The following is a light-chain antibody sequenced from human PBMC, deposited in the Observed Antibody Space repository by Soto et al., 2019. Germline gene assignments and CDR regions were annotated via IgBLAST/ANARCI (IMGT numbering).Light chain of an antibody. Sequence: EIVLTQSPGTLSLSPGERATLSCRASQTVGSNYLAWFQQKPGQAPRLLLYEASSRATGIPDRFSGSGSGTYFALPINRLAPEDFEVFYCQQYAYSPRTLGQGNRVELK. CDR3: QQYAYSPRT. CDR2: EAS. J-gene: IGKJ1*01. V-gene: IGKV3-20*01. CDR1: QTVGSNY.